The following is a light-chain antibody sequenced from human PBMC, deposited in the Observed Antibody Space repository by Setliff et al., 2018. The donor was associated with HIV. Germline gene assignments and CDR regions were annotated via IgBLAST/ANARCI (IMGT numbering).Light chain of an antibody. Sequence: QSALAQPPSASGSPGQSVTISCTGTSSDVGGYNYVSWYQQHPGKAPKLMIYEVSERPSGVPDRFSGSKSGNKASLTVSGLQAEDEADYYCSSYAGSNNFVFGTGTRSPS. CDR2: EVS. V-gene: IGLV2-8*01. CDR3: SSYAGSNNFV. CDR1: SSDVGGYNY. J-gene: IGLJ1*01.